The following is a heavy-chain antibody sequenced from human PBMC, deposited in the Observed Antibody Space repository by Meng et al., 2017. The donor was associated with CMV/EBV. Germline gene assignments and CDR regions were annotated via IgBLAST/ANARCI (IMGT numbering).Heavy chain of an antibody. CDR3: ARPIAAAGNDYYGMDV. CDR1: GYSFTSFW. CDR2: IYPGDSDT. V-gene: IGHV5-51*01. J-gene: IGHJ6*02. D-gene: IGHD6-13*01. Sequence: GGSLRLSCKGSGYSFTSFWIGWVRQMPGKGLEWMGIIYPGDSDTRYSPSFQGQVTISADKSISTAYLQWSSLKASDTAIYYCARPIAAAGNDYYGMDVWGQGTTVTVSS.